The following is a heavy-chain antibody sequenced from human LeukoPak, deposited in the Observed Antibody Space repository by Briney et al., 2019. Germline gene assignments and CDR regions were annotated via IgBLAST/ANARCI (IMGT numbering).Heavy chain of an antibody. Sequence: PGRSLRLSCAASGFTFSSYAMSWVRQAPGKGLEWVSAIIGSGGSTYYADSVKGRFTISRDNSKNTLYLQMNSLRAEDTAVYYCAKDPGDLSSNYNWFDPWGQGTLVTVSS. CDR2: IIGSGGST. V-gene: IGHV3-23*01. D-gene: IGHD4-11*01. CDR1: GFTFSSYA. CDR3: AKDPGDLSSNYNWFDP. J-gene: IGHJ5*02.